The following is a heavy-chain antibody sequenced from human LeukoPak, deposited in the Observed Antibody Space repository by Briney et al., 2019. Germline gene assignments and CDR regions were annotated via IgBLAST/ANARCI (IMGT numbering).Heavy chain of an antibody. CDR1: GFTFSSYA. Sequence: GGSLRLSCAASGFTFSSYAMHWVRQAPGKGLEWGAVISYDGSNKYYADSVKGRFTISRDNSKNTLYLQMNSLRAEDTAVYYCANEGYDYVWGSYRYLGYWGQGTLVTVSS. V-gene: IGHV3-30*04. D-gene: IGHD3-16*02. CDR3: ANEGYDYVWGSYRYLGY. J-gene: IGHJ4*02. CDR2: ISYDGSNK.